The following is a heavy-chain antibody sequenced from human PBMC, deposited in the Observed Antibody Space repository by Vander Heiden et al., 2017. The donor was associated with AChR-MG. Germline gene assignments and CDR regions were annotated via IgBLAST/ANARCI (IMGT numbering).Heavy chain of an antibody. CDR1: GFSLSTSGVG. CDR2: IYWDDDK. CDR3: AHRVYGSGTHHFDY. Sequence: QITLKESGPTLVKPTQTLTLTCTFSGFSLSTSGVGVGWIRQPPGKALEWLALIYWDDDKRYSPSLKSRLTITKDTSKNQVLLTLTNMDPVDTATYYCAHRVYGSGTHHFDYWGQGTLVTVSS. V-gene: IGHV2-5*02. J-gene: IGHJ4*02. D-gene: IGHD3-10*01.